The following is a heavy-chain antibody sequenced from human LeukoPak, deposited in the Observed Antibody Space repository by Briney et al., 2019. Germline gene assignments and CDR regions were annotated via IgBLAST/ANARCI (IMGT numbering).Heavy chain of an antibody. D-gene: IGHD3-3*01. Sequence: ASVKVSCKASGYTFTSYGISWVRQAPGQGLEWMGWISAYNGNTNYAQKLQGRVTMTTDTSTSTAYMELRSLRSDDTAVYYCARYYDFWSGYYHGMDVWGKGTTVTVSS. V-gene: IGHV1-18*01. CDR2: ISAYNGNT. CDR3: ARYYDFWSGYYHGMDV. CDR1: GYTFTSYG. J-gene: IGHJ6*04.